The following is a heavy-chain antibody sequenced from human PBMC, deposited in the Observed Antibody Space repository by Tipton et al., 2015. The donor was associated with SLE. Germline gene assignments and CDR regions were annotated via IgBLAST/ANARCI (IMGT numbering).Heavy chain of an antibody. Sequence: TLSLTCTVSGGSISSYYWSWIRQPPGKGLEWIGEINHSGSTNYNPSLKSRATISVDTSKNQFSLKLSSVTAADTAVYYCARGSLHYQLLSWFDPWGQGTLVTVSS. D-gene: IGHD2-2*01. CDR2: INHSGST. CDR1: GGSISSYY. V-gene: IGHV4-34*01. J-gene: IGHJ5*02. CDR3: ARGSLHYQLLSWFDP.